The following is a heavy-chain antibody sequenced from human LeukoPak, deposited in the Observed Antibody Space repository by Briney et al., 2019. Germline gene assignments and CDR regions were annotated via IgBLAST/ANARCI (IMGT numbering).Heavy chain of an antibody. D-gene: IGHD1-26*01. CDR2: ISDDGTNK. V-gene: IGHV3-30-3*01. Sequence: SGGSLRLSCAASEFTFSTYAVFWVRQAPGKGLEWVAVISDDGTNKYYADSVKGRFTISRDNSKNTLYLQMNSLRAEDTAVYYCATPLSGNHYIAVFDIWGQGTMVTVSS. CDR3: ATPLSGNHYIAVFDI. J-gene: IGHJ3*02. CDR1: EFTFSTYA.